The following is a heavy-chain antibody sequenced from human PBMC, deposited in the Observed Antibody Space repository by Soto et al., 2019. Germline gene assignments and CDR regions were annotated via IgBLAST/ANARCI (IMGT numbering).Heavy chain of an antibody. CDR2: IYHSGST. D-gene: IGHD3-10*01. V-gene: IGHV4-30-2*01. J-gene: IGHJ4*02. Sequence: QLQLQESGSGLVKPSQTLSLTCAVSGGSISSGGYSWSWIRQPPGKGLEWIGYIYHSGSTYYNPSLKSRVIISVDRYKNQFSMKLSSVTASDTDVYYCARALTYYSYYFDYWCQRTLVTVSS. CDR3: ARALTYYSYYFDY. CDR1: GGSISSGGYS.